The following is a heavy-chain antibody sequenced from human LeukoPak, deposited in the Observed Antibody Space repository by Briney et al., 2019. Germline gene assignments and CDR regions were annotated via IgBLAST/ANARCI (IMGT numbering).Heavy chain of an antibody. J-gene: IGHJ4*02. Sequence: ASVKVSCKASGYTFTSYYMHWVRQAPGQGLEWMGIINPSGGSTSYAQKFQGRVTMTRGTSTSTVYMELSSLRSEDTAVYYCARDYIVVVPAATDHTIGHWGQGTLVTVSS. CDR3: ARDYIVVVPAATDHTIGH. D-gene: IGHD2-2*01. CDR2: INPSGGST. V-gene: IGHV1-46*01. CDR1: GYTFTSYY.